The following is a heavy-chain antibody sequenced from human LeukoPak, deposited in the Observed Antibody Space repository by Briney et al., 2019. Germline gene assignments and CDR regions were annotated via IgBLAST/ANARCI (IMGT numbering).Heavy chain of an antibody. J-gene: IGHJ4*02. D-gene: IGHD3-22*01. CDR2: IKQDGSEK. V-gene: IGHV3-7*03. Sequence: SGGSLRLSCAASGFTFSSYWMSWVRQAPGKGLEWVANIKQDGSEKYYVDSVKGRFTISRDNAKNTLYLQMNSLRAEDTAVYYCAKDYYDSSGYYYGYWGQGTLVTVSS. CDR1: GFTFSSYW. CDR3: AKDYYDSSGYYYGY.